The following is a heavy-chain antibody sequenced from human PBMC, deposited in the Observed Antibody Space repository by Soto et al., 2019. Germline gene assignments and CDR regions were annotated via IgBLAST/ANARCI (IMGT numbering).Heavy chain of an antibody. CDR1: GYTFVAYY. Sequence: ASVKVSCKASGYTFVAYYVFWVRQAPGHGLERMGWINPNTVVTNYAQNSQGRISMTRDKSISTANMRLSRLPSHDTALFYRPSQLTYCGGDCYTEPIYYCGQGTPVTVS. J-gene: IGHJ4*02. D-gene: IGHD2-21*02. CDR2: INPNTVVT. CDR3: PSQLTYCGGDCYTEPIYY. V-gene: IGHV1-2*02.